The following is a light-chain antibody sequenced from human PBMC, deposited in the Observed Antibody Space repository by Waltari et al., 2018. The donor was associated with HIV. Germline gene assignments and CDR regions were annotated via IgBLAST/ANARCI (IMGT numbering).Light chain of an antibody. CDR2: GAS. J-gene: IGKJ2*01. V-gene: IGKV3-20*01. Sequence: ENVLTQSPGTLSLSPGERAPLSCRASQSVRNNYLAWFQQKPGQAPRLLIYGASSRATGIPDRFSGSGSGTDFSLTISRLEPEDSAVYYCQQYGRSPDTFGQGTKVEIK. CDR3: QQYGRSPDT. CDR1: QSVRNNY.